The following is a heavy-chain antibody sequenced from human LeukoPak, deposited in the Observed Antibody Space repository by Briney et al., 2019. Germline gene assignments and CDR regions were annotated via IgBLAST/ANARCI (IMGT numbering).Heavy chain of an antibody. Sequence: SQTLSLTCTVSGGSISSGGYYWSWIRQHPGKGLEWIGYIYHSGSTYYNPSLKSRVTISVDTSKNQFSLKLSSVTAADTAVYYCARTSSWVAFDIWGQGTMVTVSS. CDR1: GGSISSGGYY. CDR3: ARTSSWVAFDI. J-gene: IGHJ3*02. V-gene: IGHV4-31*03. D-gene: IGHD6-13*01. CDR2: IYHSGST.